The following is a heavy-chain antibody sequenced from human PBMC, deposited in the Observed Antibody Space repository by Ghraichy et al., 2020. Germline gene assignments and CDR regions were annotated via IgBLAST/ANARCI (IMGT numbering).Heavy chain of an antibody. V-gene: IGHV1-2*04. CDR2: INPNSGGT. Sequence: ASVKVSCKASGYTFTGYYMHWVRQAPGQGLEWMGWINPNSGGTNYAQKFQGWVTMTRDTSISTAYMELSRLRSDDTAVYYCAVGYSSSWGYFQHWGQGTLVTVSS. J-gene: IGHJ1*01. CDR1: GYTFTGYY. CDR3: AVGYSSSWGYFQH. D-gene: IGHD6-13*01.